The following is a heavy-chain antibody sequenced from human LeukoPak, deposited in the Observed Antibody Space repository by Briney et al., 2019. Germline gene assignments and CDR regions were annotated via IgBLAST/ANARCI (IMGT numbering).Heavy chain of an antibody. J-gene: IGHJ3*02. D-gene: IGHD6-19*01. CDR2: IRGSGGST. Sequence: GGSLRLSCAASGFNFITYAMTWVRQAPGKGLEWVSSIRGSGGSTYYADSVKGRFTISRDNSKNTLYLQMNSLRAGDTAIYYCAKDLVWAGSGPDAFDIWGQGTMVTVSS. CDR3: AKDLVWAGSGPDAFDI. V-gene: IGHV3-23*01. CDR1: GFNFITYA.